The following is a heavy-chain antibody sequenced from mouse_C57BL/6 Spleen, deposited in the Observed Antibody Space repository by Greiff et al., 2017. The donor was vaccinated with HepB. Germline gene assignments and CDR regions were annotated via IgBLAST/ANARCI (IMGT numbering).Heavy chain of an antibody. CDR2: IYPRSGNT. V-gene: IGHV1-81*01. D-gene: IGHD2-4*01. CDR3: ASRALYYDYENYFDY. Sequence: QVQLKESGAELARPGASVKLSCKASGYTFTSYGISWVKQRTGQGLEWIGEIYPRSGNTYYNEKFKGKATLTADKSSSTAYMELRSLTSEDSAVYFCASRALYYDYENYFDYWGQGTTLTVSS. CDR1: GYTFTSYG. J-gene: IGHJ2*01.